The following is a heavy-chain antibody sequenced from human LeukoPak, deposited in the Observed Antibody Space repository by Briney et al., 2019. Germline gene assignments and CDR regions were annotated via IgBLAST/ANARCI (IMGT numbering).Heavy chain of an antibody. CDR3: ASFEWYYDFWSGYYHDAFDI. J-gene: IGHJ3*02. V-gene: IGHV3-30*04. Sequence: GGSLRLSCAASGFTFSSYAMHWLRQAPGKGLEWVAVISYDGSNKYYADSVKGRFTISRDNSKNALYLQMNSLRAEDTAVYYCASFEWYYDFWSGYYHDAFDIWGQGTMVTVSS. D-gene: IGHD3-3*01. CDR2: ISYDGSNK. CDR1: GFTFSSYA.